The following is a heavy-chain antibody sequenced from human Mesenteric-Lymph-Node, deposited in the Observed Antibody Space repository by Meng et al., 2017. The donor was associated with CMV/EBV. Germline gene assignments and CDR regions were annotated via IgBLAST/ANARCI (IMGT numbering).Heavy chain of an antibody. D-gene: IGHD3-3*01. CDR3: ARERSDFWSGYPDY. V-gene: IGHV3-48*04. Sequence: GESLKISCAASGFTFSSYSMNWVRQAPGKGLEWVSYISSSGSTIYYADSVKGRFTISRDNAKNSLYLQMNSLRAEDTAVYYCARERSDFWSGYPDYWGQGTLVTVSS. CDR1: GFTFSSYS. J-gene: IGHJ4*02. CDR2: ISSSGSTI.